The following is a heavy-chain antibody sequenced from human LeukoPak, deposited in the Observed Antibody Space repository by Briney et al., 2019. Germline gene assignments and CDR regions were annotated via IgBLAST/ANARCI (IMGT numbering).Heavy chain of an antibody. CDR3: ARAAQGGSYYLDY. J-gene: IGHJ4*02. CDR2: IHYSGST. V-gene: IGHV4-31*03. Sequence: PSETLSLTCTVSGGSISSGGYYWSWIRQHPGKGLEWIGCIHYSGSTYYNPSLKSRVTISVDTSKNQFSLKLSSVTAADTAVYYCARAAQGGSYYLDYWGQGTLVTVSS. CDR1: GGSISSGGYY. D-gene: IGHD1-26*01.